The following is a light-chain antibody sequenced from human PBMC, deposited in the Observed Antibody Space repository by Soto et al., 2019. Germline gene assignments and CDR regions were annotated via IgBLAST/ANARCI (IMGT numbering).Light chain of an antibody. CDR3: QQRSNWPRT. CDR2: DAS. V-gene: IGKV3-11*01. CDR1: QSVSSY. J-gene: IGKJ1*01. Sequence: EILLTQSPATLSLSPGERATLSCRASQSVSSYLAWYQQKPGQAPRLLIYDASNRATGIPARFSGSGSGTAFTLTISSLDPEDFAVYHCQQRSNWPRTFGQGTKVDIK.